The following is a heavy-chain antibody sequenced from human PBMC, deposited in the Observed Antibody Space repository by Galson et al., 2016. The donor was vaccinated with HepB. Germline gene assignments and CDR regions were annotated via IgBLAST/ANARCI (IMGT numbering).Heavy chain of an antibody. Sequence: SLRLSCAASGFIFSSYTMNWVRQAPGKGLEWVSSISSGSSYVDYADTVKGRFTISRDNAKNSLYLRMNSLRAEDTAVYYCARAKGLLEWLVRYYFDYWGQGTLVTVSS. J-gene: IGHJ4*02. CDR3: ARAKGLLEWLVRYYFDY. CDR1: GFIFSSYT. D-gene: IGHD3-3*01. CDR2: ISSGSSYV. V-gene: IGHV3-21*01.